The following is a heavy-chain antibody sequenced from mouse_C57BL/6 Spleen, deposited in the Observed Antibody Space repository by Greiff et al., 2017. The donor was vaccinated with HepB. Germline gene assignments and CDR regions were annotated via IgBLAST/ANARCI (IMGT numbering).Heavy chain of an antibody. CDR3: AREGYYPWFAY. CDR1: GYTFTDYN. D-gene: IGHD2-3*01. J-gene: IGHJ3*01. V-gene: IGHV1-18*01. CDR2: INPNNGGT. Sequence: EVQLQQSGPELVKPGASVKIPCKASGYTFTDYNMDWVKQSHGKSLEWIGDINPNNGGTIYNQKFKGKATLTVDKSSSTAYMELRSLTSEDTAVYYCAREGYYPWFAYWGQGTLVTVSA.